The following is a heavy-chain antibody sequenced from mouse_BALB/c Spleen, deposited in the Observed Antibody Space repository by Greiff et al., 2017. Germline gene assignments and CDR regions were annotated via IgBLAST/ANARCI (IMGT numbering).Heavy chain of an antibody. Sequence: QVQLQQSGAELVKPGASVKLSCKASGYTFTSYYMYWVKQRPGQGLEWIGEINPSNGGTNFNEKFKSKATLTVDKSSSTPYMQLSSLTSEDSAVYYCTRTHYGNYDYAMDYWGQGTSVTVSS. CDR1: GYTFTSYY. V-gene: IGHV1S81*02. CDR3: TRTHYGNYDYAMDY. D-gene: IGHD2-1*01. CDR2: INPSNGGT. J-gene: IGHJ4*01.